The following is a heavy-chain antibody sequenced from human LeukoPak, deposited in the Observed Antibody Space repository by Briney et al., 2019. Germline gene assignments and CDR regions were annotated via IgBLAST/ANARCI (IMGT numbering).Heavy chain of an antibody. J-gene: IGHJ3*02. D-gene: IGHD3-22*01. Sequence: SETLSLTCAVYGGSFSGYYWSWIRQPPGKGLEWIGEINHSGSTNYNPSLKSRVTISVDTSKNQFSLKLSSVTAADTAVYYCARVSSYYYDSSGYYSDAFDIWGQGTMVTVSS. CDR1: GGSFSGYY. CDR2: INHSGST. V-gene: IGHV4-34*01. CDR3: ARVSSYYYDSSGYYSDAFDI.